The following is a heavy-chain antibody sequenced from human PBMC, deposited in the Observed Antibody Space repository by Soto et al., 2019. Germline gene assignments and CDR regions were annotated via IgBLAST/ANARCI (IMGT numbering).Heavy chain of an antibody. J-gene: IGHJ6*02. CDR2: INPSGGST. CDR3: ARDKIAAAALPGVNTYHYYYYYGMDV. D-gene: IGHD6-13*01. Sequence: ASVKVSCKASGYTFTRYYMHWVRQAPGQGLEWMGIINPSGGSTSYAQKFQGRVTMTRDTSTSTVYMELSSLRSEDTAVYYCARDKIAAAALPGVNTYHYYYYYGMDVWGQGTTVTVSS. V-gene: IGHV1-46*01. CDR1: GYTFTRYY.